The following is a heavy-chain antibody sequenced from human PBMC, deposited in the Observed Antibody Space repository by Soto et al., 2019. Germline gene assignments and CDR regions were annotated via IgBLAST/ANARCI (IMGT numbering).Heavy chain of an antibody. CDR3: AHTMAPRIFDY. Sequence: QITLKEAGPTLVKPTQTLTLTCSFSGFSLITSGVGVGWIRQPPGKALEWLALIYWDDDKGYSTSLKSRLTXTMXTSRNQVVLTMTNMDPADTATYYCAHTMAPRIFDYWGQGTLVTVSS. J-gene: IGHJ4*02. V-gene: IGHV2-5*02. CDR2: IYWDDDK. CDR1: GFSLITSGVG.